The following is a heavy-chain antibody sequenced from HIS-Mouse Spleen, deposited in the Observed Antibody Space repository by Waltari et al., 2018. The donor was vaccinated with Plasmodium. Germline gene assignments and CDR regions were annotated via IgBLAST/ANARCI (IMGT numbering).Heavy chain of an antibody. Sequence: QVQLVESGGGVVQPGRSLGLSCAASGFTFSSYALVWVRQAPGKGLEWVAVISYDGSNKYYADSVKGRFTISRDNSKNTLYLQMNSLRAEDTAVYYCARDRRLAFDYWGQGTLVTVSS. V-gene: IGHV3-30-3*01. CDR3: ARDRRLAFDY. J-gene: IGHJ4*02. D-gene: IGHD2-15*01. CDR2: ISYDGSNK. CDR1: GFTFSSYA.